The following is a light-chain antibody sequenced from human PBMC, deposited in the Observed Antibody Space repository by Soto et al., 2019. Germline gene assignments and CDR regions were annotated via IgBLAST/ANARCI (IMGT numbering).Light chain of an antibody. V-gene: IGKV3-20*01. CDR3: QLYGDPQKWT. CDR1: QSVSNSY. Sequence: EIVLTQSPGTLSLSPGERATLSCRASQSVSNSYLAWYQQKPGQAPRLLIHGASSRATGIPDRFSGSGSGTDVTLTISRLEPEDFAVYYCQLYGDPQKWTFGQGTKVEIK. CDR2: GAS. J-gene: IGKJ1*01.